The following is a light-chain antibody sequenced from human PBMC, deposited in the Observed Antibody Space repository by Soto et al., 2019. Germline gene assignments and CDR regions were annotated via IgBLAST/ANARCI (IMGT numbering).Light chain of an antibody. CDR2: EVT. Sequence: QSALTQPASVSGSPGQSITISCTGTSSDIGSYNLVSWYQQHRGKAPKLIISEVTKRPSGISDRFSGSKSGSTASLTISGLQAEDEADYYCCSYAGTSTHTVFGGGTQLTVL. CDR3: CSYAGTSTHTV. J-gene: IGLJ7*01. CDR1: SSDIGSYNL. V-gene: IGLV2-23*02.